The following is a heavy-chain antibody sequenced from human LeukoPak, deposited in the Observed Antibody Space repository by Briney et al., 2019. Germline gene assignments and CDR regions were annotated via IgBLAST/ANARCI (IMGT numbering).Heavy chain of an antibody. CDR2: IRSKAYGGTT. D-gene: IGHD3-3*01. CDR3: TRDKQPEGGRFLEWLRSAQYYYYGMDV. V-gene: IGHV3-49*04. Sequence: HSGGSLRLSCAASGFTFSSYGMHWVRQAPGKGLEWVGFIRSKAYGGTTEYAASVKGRFTISRDDSKSIAYLQMNSLKTEDTAVYYCTRDKQPEGGRFLEWLRSAQYYYYGMDVWGQGTTVTVSS. J-gene: IGHJ6*02. CDR1: GFTFSSYG.